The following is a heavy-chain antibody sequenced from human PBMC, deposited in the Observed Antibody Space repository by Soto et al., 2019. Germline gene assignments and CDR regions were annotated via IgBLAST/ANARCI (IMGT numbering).Heavy chain of an antibody. V-gene: IGHV4-34*01. Sequence: PSETLSLTCAVYGGSFSGQYWSWIRQPPGKGLEWIGEINHSGSINYNPSLESRVTISEDTSKNQFSLKLSSVTAADTAVYYCARGVGYGSVYWGQGTLVTVSS. CDR3: ARGVGYGSVY. J-gene: IGHJ4*02. D-gene: IGHD3-10*01. CDR2: INHSGSI. CDR1: GGSFSGQY.